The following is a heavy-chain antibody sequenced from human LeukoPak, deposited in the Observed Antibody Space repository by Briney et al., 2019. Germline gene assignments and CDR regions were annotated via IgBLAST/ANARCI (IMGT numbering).Heavy chain of an antibody. V-gene: IGHV1-8*01. D-gene: IGHD1-26*01. CDR1: GYTFTNYD. J-gene: IGHJ4*02. CDR2: MNPKSGNT. Sequence: ASVKVSCKTSGYTFTNYDINWVRQATGQGLEWMGWMNPKSGNTGSAQRFQGRVTMTRDTSISTAYMELISLRSEDTAVYYCARVWGAIVYWGQGTLVTVSS. CDR3: ARVWGAIVY.